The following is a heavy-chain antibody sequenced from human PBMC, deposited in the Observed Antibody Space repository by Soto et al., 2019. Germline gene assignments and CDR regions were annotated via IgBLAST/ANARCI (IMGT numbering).Heavy chain of an antibody. J-gene: IGHJ4*02. V-gene: IGHV3-30*18. CDR1: GFTFRTYG. CDR3: AKGQIPGSTGSPGYFDS. Sequence: GGSLRLSCAASGFTFRTYGMHWVRQAPGKGLEWVAVVSYDGSRQYYRESVRGRFIISRDNSKNTLSLQMNSLRPEDTSVYFCAKGQIPGSTGSPGYFDSWGQGAVVTV. CDR2: VSYDGSRQ. D-gene: IGHD2-2*03.